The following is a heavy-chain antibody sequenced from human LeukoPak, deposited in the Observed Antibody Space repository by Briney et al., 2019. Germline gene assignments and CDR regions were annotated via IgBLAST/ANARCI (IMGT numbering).Heavy chain of an antibody. CDR2: IKQDGSEK. D-gene: IGHD6-19*01. J-gene: IGHJ5*02. CDR1: GFTCSSYW. CDR3: ARDPYSSGWYGNENYYWFDP. Sequence: GGSLRLSCAASGFTCSSYWMSWVRQAPGKGLEWVANIKQDGSEKYYVDSVKGRFTISRDNAKNSLYLQMNSLRAEDTAVYYCARDPYSSGWYGNENYYWFDPWGQGTLVTVSS. V-gene: IGHV3-7*01.